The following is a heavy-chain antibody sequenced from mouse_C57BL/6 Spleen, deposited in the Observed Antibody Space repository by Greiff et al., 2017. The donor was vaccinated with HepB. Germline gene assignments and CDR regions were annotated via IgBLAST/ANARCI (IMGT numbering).Heavy chain of an antibody. V-gene: IGHV5-6*01. CDR1: GFTFSSYG. J-gene: IGHJ1*03. CDR2: ISSGGSYT. Sequence: VQLKESGGDLVKPGGSLKLSCAASGFTFSSYGMSWVRQTPDKRLEWVATISSGGSYTYYPDSVKGRFTISRDNAKNTLYLQMSSLKSEDTAMYYCAGITTVVEYFDVWGTGTTVTVSS. D-gene: IGHD1-1*01. CDR3: AGITTVVEYFDV.